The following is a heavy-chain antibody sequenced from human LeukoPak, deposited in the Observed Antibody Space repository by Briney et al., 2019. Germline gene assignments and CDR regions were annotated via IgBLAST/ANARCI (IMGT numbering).Heavy chain of an antibody. D-gene: IGHD3-3*01. CDR3: ARRITIFGVVRAMDY. V-gene: IGHV4-59*12. J-gene: IGHJ4*02. Sequence: SETLSLTCTVSGGSISSYYWSWIRQPPGKGLEWIGYIYYSGSTNYNPSLKSRVTISVDKSKNQFSLKLSSVTAADTAVYYCARRITIFGVVRAMDYWGQGTLVTVSS. CDR2: IYYSGST. CDR1: GGSISSYY.